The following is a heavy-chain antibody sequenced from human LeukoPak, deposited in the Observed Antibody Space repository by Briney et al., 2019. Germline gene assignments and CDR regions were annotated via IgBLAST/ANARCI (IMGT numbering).Heavy chain of an antibody. CDR3: VRNSYDSSGYYDY. CDR1: GFTFSSYW. D-gene: IGHD3-22*01. CDR2: IISDGSNT. J-gene: IGHJ4*02. V-gene: IGHV3-74*01. Sequence: GGSLRLSCAASGFTFSSYWMHWVRQAPGKGLVWVSRIISDGSNTTHADSVKGRFTISRDNAKNTLYLQMSSLRAEDTAVYYCVRNSYDSSGYYDYWGQGTLVTVSS.